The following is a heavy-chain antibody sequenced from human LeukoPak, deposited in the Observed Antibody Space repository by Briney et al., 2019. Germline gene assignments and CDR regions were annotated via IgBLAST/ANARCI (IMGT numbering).Heavy chain of an antibody. CDR3: AKGSMVRGVISLGAFDI. D-gene: IGHD3-10*01. J-gene: IGHJ3*02. Sequence: PGGSLRLSCAASGFTFSSYAMSWVRQAPGKGLEWVSAISGSGGSTYYADSVKGRFTISRDNSKNTLYLQMNSLRAEDTAVYYCAKGSMVRGVISLGAFDIWGQGTMVTVSS. CDR1: GFTFSSYA. V-gene: IGHV3-23*01. CDR2: ISGSGGST.